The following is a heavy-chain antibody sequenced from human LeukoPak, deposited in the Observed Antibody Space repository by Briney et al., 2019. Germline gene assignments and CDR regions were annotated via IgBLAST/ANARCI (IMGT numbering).Heavy chain of an antibody. CDR2: KYYSGST. CDR1: GGSISSNLYY. V-gene: IGHV4-39*07. Sequence: SETLSLTCSVSGGSISSNLYYWGWVRQPPGKGLEWIGSKYYSGSTYYNPSLKSRVTISVDTSKNQFSLKLSSVTAADTAVYYCASAAAGTHFDYWGQGTLVTVSS. D-gene: IGHD6-13*01. CDR3: ASAAAGTHFDY. J-gene: IGHJ4*02.